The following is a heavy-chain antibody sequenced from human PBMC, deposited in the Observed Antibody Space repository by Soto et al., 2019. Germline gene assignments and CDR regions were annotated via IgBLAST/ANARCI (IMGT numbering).Heavy chain of an antibody. CDR2: IYYSGTT. Sequence: QVQLQESGPGLVKPSETLSLTCTVSGGSISSYHWSWIRQTPGKGLEWIGYIYYSGTTNYNPSLRSRATIYVDPSKKYCSLTLRPVTAADTAIYYCARVCTGGSCYGTGPWGQGTLVTVSS. V-gene: IGHV4-59*01. CDR3: ARVCTGGSCYGTGP. CDR1: GGSISSYH. D-gene: IGHD2-15*01. J-gene: IGHJ5*02.